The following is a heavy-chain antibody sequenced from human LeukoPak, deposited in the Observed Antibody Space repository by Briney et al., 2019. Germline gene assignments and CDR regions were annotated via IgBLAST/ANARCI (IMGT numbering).Heavy chain of an antibody. V-gene: IGHV1-2*02. D-gene: IGHD3-16*01. CDR1: GYTFTGYY. J-gene: IGHJ3*02. CDR3: ARKSRIWALREDDAFDI. CDR2: INPNSGGT. Sequence: ASVKVSCKASGYTFTGYYMHWVRQAPGQGLEWMGWINPNSGGTNYAQKFQGRVTMTRDTSISTAYMELSRLRSDDTAVYYCARKSRIWALREDDAFDIWGKGKMVTVSS.